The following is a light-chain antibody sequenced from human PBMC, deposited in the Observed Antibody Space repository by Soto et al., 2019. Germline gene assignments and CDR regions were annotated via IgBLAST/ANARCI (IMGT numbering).Light chain of an antibody. CDR3: QQRSNWPPV. CDR2: DAS. J-gene: IGKJ3*01. CDR1: QSVSSS. Sequence: EIVLTQSPSTLSLSPRERATLSCRASQSVSSSLAWYQQKPGQAPRLLIYDASNRATAIPARFGGSGSGTDFTFAIRSLEPEAFAVYYCQQRSNWPPVFGPGTKVDIE. V-gene: IGKV3-11*01.